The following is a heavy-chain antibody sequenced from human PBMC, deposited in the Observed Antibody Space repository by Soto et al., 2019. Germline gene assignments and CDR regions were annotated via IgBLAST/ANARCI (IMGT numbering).Heavy chain of an antibody. Sequence: QVQLQESGPGLVKPSETLSLTCTVSGGSISSDYWCWIRQPPGKGLEWIGNIYYSGSTNYNPTLHSRFTISVDTPKNQFSLNLSSVTAADTALYCCARRYGSCFDYWGQGTLVTVSS. V-gene: IGHV4-59*08. CDR2: IYYSGST. CDR1: GGSISSDY. D-gene: IGHD5-18*01. J-gene: IGHJ4*02. CDR3: ARRYGSCFDY.